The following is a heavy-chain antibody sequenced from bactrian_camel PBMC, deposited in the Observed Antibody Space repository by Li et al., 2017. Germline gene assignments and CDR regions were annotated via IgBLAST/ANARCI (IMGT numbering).Heavy chain of an antibody. V-gene: IGHV3S53*01. D-gene: IGHD3*01. J-gene: IGHJ4*01. CDR3: AADLRGGPRCYDRVRGGMLDY. CDR2: IDRDGRP. CDR1: GYTHVYTKYT. Sequence: HVQLVESGGGSVETGGSLRLSCTASGYTHVYTKYTLAWFRQAPGKEREGVAVIDRDGRPSYADSVKGRFTISKDDAKDTVYLQMNDLRPGDTAMYYCAADLRGGPRCYDRVRGGMLDYGGRGTQVTVS.